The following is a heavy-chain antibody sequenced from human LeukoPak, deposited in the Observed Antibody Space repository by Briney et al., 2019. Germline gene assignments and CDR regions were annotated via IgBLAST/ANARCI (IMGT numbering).Heavy chain of an antibody. CDR1: GGTFSSYA. Sequence: EASVKVSCKASGGTFSSYAISWVRQAPGQGLEWMGRIIPILGIANYAQKFQGRVTITADKSTSTAYMELSSLRSEDTAVYYCARVYSSGWYGRFGAFDIWGQGTMVTVSS. D-gene: IGHD6-19*01. CDR2: IIPILGIA. V-gene: IGHV1-69*04. CDR3: ARVYSSGWYGRFGAFDI. J-gene: IGHJ3*02.